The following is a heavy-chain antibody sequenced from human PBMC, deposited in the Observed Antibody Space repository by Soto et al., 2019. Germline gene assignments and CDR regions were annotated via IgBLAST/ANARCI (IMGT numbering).Heavy chain of an antibody. CDR1: GVTFSNSA. CDR3: VTAVAAGGY. J-gene: IGHJ4*02. D-gene: IGHD6-19*01. V-gene: IGHV3-30-3*01. Sequence: GQLVESGGGVVQPGRSLRLSCAASGVTFSNSAMHWVRQAPGKGMEWIAGISFDGSNPHYADSVEGRFTISRDNSKSTLYLQMNSLRTDDTALYFCVTAVAAGGYWGQGTLVTVSS. CDR2: ISFDGSNP.